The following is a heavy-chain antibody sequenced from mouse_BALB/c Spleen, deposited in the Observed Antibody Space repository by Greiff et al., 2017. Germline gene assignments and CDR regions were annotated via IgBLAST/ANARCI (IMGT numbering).Heavy chain of an antibody. J-gene: IGHJ1*01. V-gene: IGHV6-6*02. CDR2: IRLKSDNYAT. Sequence: EVKLMESGGGLVQPGGSMKLSCVASGFTFSSYWMSWVRQSPEKGLEWVAEIRLKSDNYATHYAESVKGKFTISRDDSKSRLYLQMNSLRAEDTGIYYCTYFDVWGAGTTVTVSS. CDR1: GFTFSSYW. CDR3: TYFDV.